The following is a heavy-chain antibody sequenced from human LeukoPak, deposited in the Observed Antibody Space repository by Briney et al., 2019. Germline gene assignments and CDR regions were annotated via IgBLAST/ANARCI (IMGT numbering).Heavy chain of an antibody. CDR1: GGSISSGGYY. J-gene: IGHJ4*02. V-gene: IGHV4-31*03. Sequence: SETLSLTRTVSGGSISSGGYYWSWIRQHPGKGLEWIGYIYYSGSTYYNPSLKSRVTISVDTSKNQFSLKLSSVTAADTAVYYCARRGSYYDSSVYYYFDYWGQGTLVTVSS. D-gene: IGHD3-22*01. CDR2: IYYSGST. CDR3: ARRGSYYDSSVYYYFDY.